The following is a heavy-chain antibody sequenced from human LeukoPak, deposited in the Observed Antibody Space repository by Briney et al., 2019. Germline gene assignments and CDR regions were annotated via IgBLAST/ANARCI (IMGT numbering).Heavy chain of an antibody. D-gene: IGHD5-18*01. J-gene: IGHJ4*02. V-gene: IGHV1-18*01. CDR1: GYTFANYG. Sequence: ASVKVSCKTSGYTFANYGINWVRQAPGQGLEWLGWISAYSGNTNSAQRLQGRITMTTDTSTSTAYMELRSLRAEDTAVYYCAKDSGIRRVDYFDYWGQGTLVTVSS. CDR2: ISAYSGNT. CDR3: AKDSGIRRVDYFDY.